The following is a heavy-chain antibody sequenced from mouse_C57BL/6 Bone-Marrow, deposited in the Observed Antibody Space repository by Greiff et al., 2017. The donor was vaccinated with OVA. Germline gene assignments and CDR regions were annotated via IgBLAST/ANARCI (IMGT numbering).Heavy chain of an antibody. Sequence: QVQLKESGAELARPGASVKLSCKASGYTFTSYGISWVKQRTGQGLEWIGEIYPRSGNTYYNEKFKGKATLTADKSSSTAYMELRSLTSEDSAVYFCARVAAQPYFDYWGQGTTLTVSS. V-gene: IGHV1-81*01. CDR3: ARVAAQPYFDY. CDR1: GYTFTSYG. J-gene: IGHJ2*01. CDR2: IYPRSGNT. D-gene: IGHD3-2*02.